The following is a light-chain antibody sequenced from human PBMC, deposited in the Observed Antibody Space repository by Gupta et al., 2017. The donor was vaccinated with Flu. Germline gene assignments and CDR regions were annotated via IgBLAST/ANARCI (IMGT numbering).Light chain of an antibody. CDR1: QSVSSN. J-gene: IGKJ2*03. V-gene: IGKV3-15*01. Sequence: TGSPATLSVSPGERATLSCRASQSVSSNLAWYQQKPGQAPRLLIYGASTRATGIPARFSGSGSGTEFTLTISSLQSEDFAVYYCQQYNNWPHSFGQGTKLEIK. CDR2: GAS. CDR3: QQYNNWPHS.